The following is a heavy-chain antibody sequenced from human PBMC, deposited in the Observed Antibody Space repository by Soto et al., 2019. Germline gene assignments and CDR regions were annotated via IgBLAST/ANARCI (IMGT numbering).Heavy chain of an antibody. CDR1: GYSFTNYW. V-gene: IGHV5-51*01. CDR2: IYPGDSDT. J-gene: IGHJ3*02. Sequence: GGSLKISRKGSGYSFTNYWIGWVRQMPGKGLERMGLIYPGDSDTRYSPSFQGQVTISADKSINTAYLQWSSLKAADTAMFYCARHITMARGVVPHAFDIWGQGTVVTV. CDR3: ARHITMARGVVPHAFDI. D-gene: IGHD3-10*01.